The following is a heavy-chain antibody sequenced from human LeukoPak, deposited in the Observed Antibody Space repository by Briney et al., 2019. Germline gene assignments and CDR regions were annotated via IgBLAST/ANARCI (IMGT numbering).Heavy chain of an antibody. CDR1: GYTFTNYG. V-gene: IGHV1-18*04. CDR2: ITTYSGNT. D-gene: IGHD2-2*01. Sequence: GASVKVSCKASGYTFTNYGFSWVRQAPGQGLEWMGWITTYSGNTNYAQQLQGRVTMTSDKSTSAVYMELRSLRSDDTAVYYCARGYCRSTSCHEPPLYGMDVWGQGTTVTVS. J-gene: IGHJ6*02. CDR3: ARGYCRSTSCHEPPLYGMDV.